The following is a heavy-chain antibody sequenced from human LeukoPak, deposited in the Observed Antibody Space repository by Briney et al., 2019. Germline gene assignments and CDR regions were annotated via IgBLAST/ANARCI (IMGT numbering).Heavy chain of an antibody. CDR3: ATDFRF. V-gene: IGHV1-24*01. Sequence: ASVKVSCKVPGNSLTELSMHWVRQTPGEGLEWLGGFDPEDGETIYAPKFQGRVTMTEDTSTDTAYMELTSLRSEDTAVHFCATDFRFWGQGTLVTISS. CDR2: FDPEDGET. J-gene: IGHJ4*02. CDR1: GNSLTELS.